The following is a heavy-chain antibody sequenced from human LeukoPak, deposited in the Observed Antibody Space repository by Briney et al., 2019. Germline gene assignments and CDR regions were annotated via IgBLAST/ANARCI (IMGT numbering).Heavy chain of an antibody. Sequence: SETLSLTCAVSGGSISSGGYSWSWIRQPPGKGLEWIVYIYHSGSTYYNPSLKSRVTISVDRSKNQFSLKLSSVTAADTAVYYCARGDCSGGSCYFGWFDPWGQGTLVTVSS. J-gene: IGHJ5*02. CDR1: GGSISSGGYS. D-gene: IGHD2-15*01. CDR3: ARGDCSGGSCYFGWFDP. V-gene: IGHV4-30-2*01. CDR2: IYHSGST.